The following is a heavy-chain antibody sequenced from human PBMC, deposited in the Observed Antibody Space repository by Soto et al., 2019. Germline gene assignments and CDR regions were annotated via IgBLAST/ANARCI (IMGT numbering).Heavy chain of an antibody. Sequence: EVQLLESGGGLVQPGGSLRLSCAASGFTFSSYAMSWVRQAPGKGLEWVSAISGSGGSTYYADSVKSRFTISRDNSKNTLYLQMNSLRAEDTAVYYCAKVNGDYHESNYYFDYWGQGTPVTVPS. D-gene: IGHD4-17*01. CDR1: GFTFSSYA. CDR2: ISGSGGST. V-gene: IGHV3-23*01. J-gene: IGHJ4*02. CDR3: AKVNGDYHESNYYFDY.